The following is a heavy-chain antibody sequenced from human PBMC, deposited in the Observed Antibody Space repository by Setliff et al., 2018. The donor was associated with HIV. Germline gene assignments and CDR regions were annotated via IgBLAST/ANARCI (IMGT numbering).Heavy chain of an antibody. CDR3: AKTQTVITVYGPFDS. CDR1: GFTFNTYA. Sequence: GGSLRLSCAASGFTFNTYAMNWVRQAPGKGLEWVSGISAGGGNTYYGDSVKGRLTISRDNSNNTVYLQMNSLRAEDTAMYYCAKTQTVITVYGPFDSWGQGTLVTVSS. J-gene: IGHJ4*02. CDR2: ISAGGGNT. V-gene: IGHV3-23*01. D-gene: IGHD4-4*01.